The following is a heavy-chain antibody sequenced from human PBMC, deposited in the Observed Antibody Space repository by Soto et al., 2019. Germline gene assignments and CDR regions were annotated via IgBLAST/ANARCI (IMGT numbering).Heavy chain of an antibody. Sequence: SETLSLTCTVSGGSISSGDYYWSWIRQPPGKGLEWIGYIYYSGSTYYNPSLKSRVTISVDTSKNQFSLKLSSVTAADTAVYYCARDSTSLYYFDYWGQGTLVTVSS. J-gene: IGHJ4*02. V-gene: IGHV4-30-4*01. D-gene: IGHD3-16*01. CDR1: GGSISSGDYY. CDR3: ARDSTSLYYFDY. CDR2: IYYSGST.